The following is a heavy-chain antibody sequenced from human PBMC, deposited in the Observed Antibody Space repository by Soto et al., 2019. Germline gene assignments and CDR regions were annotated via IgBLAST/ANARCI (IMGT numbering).Heavy chain of an antibody. CDR1: GAPISSNDYF. CDR2: MHASGGT. J-gene: IGHJ4*02. CDR3: AAIVVGATRPSAVDH. V-gene: IGHV4-39*01. Sequence: SETLSLTCSVSGAPISSNDYFWAWIRQPPGRGLEFIASMHASGGTYHASSLKSRATMSLDTSKDQFSLKLQSVTAADTGTYYCAAIVVGATRPSAVDHWGQGTMVTV. D-gene: IGHD2-15*01.